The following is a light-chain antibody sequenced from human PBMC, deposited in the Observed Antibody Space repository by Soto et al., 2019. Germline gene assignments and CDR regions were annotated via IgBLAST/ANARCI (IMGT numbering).Light chain of an antibody. Sequence: DIQMTQSPSSVSASVGNRVTITCRASQNINSWLAWYQQKPGTAPKLLIYGASSLQSGVPSRFSGSGSGTDFTLPISSLQPEDFATYYCQQTDNFPLTFGGGTKIEIK. CDR1: QNINSW. J-gene: IGKJ4*01. CDR3: QQTDNFPLT. V-gene: IGKV1-12*01. CDR2: GAS.